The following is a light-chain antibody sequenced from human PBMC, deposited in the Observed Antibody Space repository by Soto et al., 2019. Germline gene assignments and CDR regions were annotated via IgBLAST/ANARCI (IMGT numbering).Light chain of an antibody. CDR3: AAWDDSLVYV. J-gene: IGLJ1*01. CDR1: SSNIGSNY. V-gene: IGLV1-47*01. Sequence: QSVLTQPPSASGTPGQRVTISCSGSSSNIGSNYVYWYQQLPGTAPKLLIYRNNQRPSGVPDRFSGSKSGTSASLAISGLRSEDEADYYCAAWDDSLVYVFGTGTRSPS. CDR2: RNN.